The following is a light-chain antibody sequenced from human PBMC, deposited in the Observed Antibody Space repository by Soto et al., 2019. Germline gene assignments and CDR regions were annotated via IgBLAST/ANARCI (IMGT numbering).Light chain of an antibody. CDR1: QSINAH. Sequence: EVVMTQSPATLSVSPGERVTISCRASQSINAHLAWYQQKPGQAPRLLIHGASTRATAIPARFSGSGFGTEFILTISSLQSEDFAVYYGQQYNTWRWAFGQGTKVEIQ. V-gene: IGKV3-15*01. CDR2: GAS. J-gene: IGKJ1*01. CDR3: QQYNTWRWA.